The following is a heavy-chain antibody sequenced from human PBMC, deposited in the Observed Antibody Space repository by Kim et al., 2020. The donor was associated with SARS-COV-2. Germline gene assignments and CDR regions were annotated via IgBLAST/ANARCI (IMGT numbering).Heavy chain of an antibody. V-gene: IGHV3-23*01. J-gene: IGHJ4*02. Sequence: KGRFTISRDNSKNTLYLQMNSLGAEDTAVYYCAKSVNYDYVWGSYRSPFDYWGQGTLVTVSS. D-gene: IGHD3-16*02. CDR3: AKSVNYDYVWGSYRSPFDY.